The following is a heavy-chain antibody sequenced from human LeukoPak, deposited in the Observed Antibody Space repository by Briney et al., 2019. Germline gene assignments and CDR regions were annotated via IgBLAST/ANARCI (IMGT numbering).Heavy chain of an antibody. CDR2: IYYSGST. V-gene: IGHV4-31*03. Sequence: SETLSLTCTVSGGSISSGGYYWSWIRQHPGKGLEWIGYIYYSGSTYYNPSLKSRVTISVDTSKNQFSLQLNSVTAADTAVYYCVRHDGRSGGTMGALDSWGQGSLVTVSS. CDR1: GGSISSGGYY. CDR3: VRHDGRSGGTMGALDS. J-gene: IGHJ4*02. D-gene: IGHD4-23*01.